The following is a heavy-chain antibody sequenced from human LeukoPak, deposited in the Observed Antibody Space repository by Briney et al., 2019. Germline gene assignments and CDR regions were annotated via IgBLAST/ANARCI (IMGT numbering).Heavy chain of an antibody. Sequence: GGSLRLSCAASGFTFSRHWMYWVPQAPGKGLVWVSRVNADESRAIIADSVKGRFTISRDNARDTVYLQMNSLSVEDTAVYFCGSGITEEDSVAIEHWGQGTLVTVSS. D-gene: IGHD1-14*01. J-gene: IGHJ1*01. CDR1: GFTFSRHW. V-gene: IGHV3-74*01. CDR2: VNADESRA. CDR3: GSGITEEDSVAIEH.